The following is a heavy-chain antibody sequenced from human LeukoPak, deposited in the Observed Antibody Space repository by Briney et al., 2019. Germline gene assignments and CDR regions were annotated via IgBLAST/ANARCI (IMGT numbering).Heavy chain of an antibody. CDR3: ARRGGSSSRRSPIDY. Sequence: GGSLRLSCTASGFTFSDYWMTWVRQAPGKGPERVANIKQDESQRYYVNSVRGRFTISRDNAKNSLFLQMNGLRAEDTAVYYCARRGGSSSRRSPIDYWGQGTLVTVSS. V-gene: IGHV3-7*01. CDR2: IKQDESQR. D-gene: IGHD6-6*01. CDR1: GFTFSDYW. J-gene: IGHJ4*02.